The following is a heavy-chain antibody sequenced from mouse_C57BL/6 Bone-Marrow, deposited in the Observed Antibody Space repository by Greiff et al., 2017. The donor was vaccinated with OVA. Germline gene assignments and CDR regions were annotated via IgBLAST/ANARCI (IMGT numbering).Heavy chain of an antibody. CDR2: IDPANGNT. CDR1: GFTINNTY. Sequence: EVQRVESVAELVRPGASVKLSCTASGFTINNTYMHWVKQRPEQGLEWIGRIDPANGNTKYAPKFQGKATITEDTSSNTAYLQLSSLASEDTAIYYCDGRLGLRGYWGQGTTLTVSS. J-gene: IGHJ2*01. D-gene: IGHD4-1*01. CDR3: DGRLGLRGY. V-gene: IGHV14-3*01.